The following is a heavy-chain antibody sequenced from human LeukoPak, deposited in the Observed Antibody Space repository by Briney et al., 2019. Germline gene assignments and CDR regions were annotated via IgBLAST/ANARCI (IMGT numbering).Heavy chain of an antibody. CDR2: IIPIFGTA. J-gene: IGHJ3*02. CDR3: ARASGRGAFDI. Sequence: SVKVSCKASGGTFSSYAISWVRQAPGQGLEWMGGIIPIFGTANYAQKFQGRVTITADESTSTAYMERSSLRSEDTAVYYCARASGRGAFDIWGQGTMVTVSS. D-gene: IGHD2-15*01. V-gene: IGHV1-69*01. CDR1: GGTFSSYA.